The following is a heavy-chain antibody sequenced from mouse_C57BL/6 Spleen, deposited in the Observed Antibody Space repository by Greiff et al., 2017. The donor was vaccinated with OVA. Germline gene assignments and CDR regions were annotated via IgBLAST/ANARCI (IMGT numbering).Heavy chain of an antibody. D-gene: IGHD2-1*01. V-gene: IGHV5-9*01. Sequence: EVQGVESGGGLVKPGGSLKLSCAASGFTFSSYTMSWVRQTPEKRLEWVATISGGGGNTYYPDSVKGRFTISRDNAKNTLYLQMSSLRSEDTALYYCARHRGGNYYFDYWGQGTTLTVSS. CDR1: GFTFSSYT. CDR2: ISGGGGNT. CDR3: ARHRGGNYYFDY. J-gene: IGHJ2*01.